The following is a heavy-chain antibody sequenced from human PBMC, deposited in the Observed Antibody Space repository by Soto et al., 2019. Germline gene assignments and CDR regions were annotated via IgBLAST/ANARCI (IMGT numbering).Heavy chain of an antibody. J-gene: IGHJ4*02. CDR1: GFTFSSYA. CDR2: ISGSGGST. D-gene: IGHD6-13*01. CDR3: AKLTESSWYMPYFDY. V-gene: IGHV3-23*01. Sequence: PGGSLRLSCSASGFTFSSYAMSWVRQAPGKGLEWVSAISGSGGSTYYADSVKGRFTISRDNSKNTLYLQMNSLRAEDTAVYYCAKLTESSWYMPYFDYWGQGTLVTVSS.